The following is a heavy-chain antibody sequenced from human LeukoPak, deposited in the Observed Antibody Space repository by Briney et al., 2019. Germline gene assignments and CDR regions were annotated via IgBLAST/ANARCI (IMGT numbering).Heavy chain of an antibody. J-gene: IGHJ4*02. CDR2: IYYSGST. CDR3: ARGGNYGDYVFDY. Sequence: KPSETLSLTCTVSGGSISSYYWSWIRQPPGKGLEWIGYIYYSGSTNYNPSLKSRVTISVDTSKNQFSLKLSSVTAADTAVYYCARGGNYGDYVFDYWGQGTLVTVSS. V-gene: IGHV4-59*01. CDR1: GGSISSYY. D-gene: IGHD4-17*01.